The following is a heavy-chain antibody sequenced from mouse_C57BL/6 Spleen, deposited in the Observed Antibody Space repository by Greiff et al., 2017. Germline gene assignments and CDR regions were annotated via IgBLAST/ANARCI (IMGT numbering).Heavy chain of an antibody. D-gene: IGHD1-1*02. CDR1: GYTFTSYW. Sequence: QVQLQQPGTELVKPGASVKLSCKASGYTFTSYWMHWVKQRPGQGLEWIGNINPSNGGTNYNEKFKSKATLTVNKSSSTAYLQLSTLTYEDSAVYYGAGRGFGGNYAWFAYWGQGTLVTVSA. CDR2: INPSNGGT. V-gene: IGHV1-53*01. J-gene: IGHJ3*01. CDR3: AGRGFGGNYAWFAY.